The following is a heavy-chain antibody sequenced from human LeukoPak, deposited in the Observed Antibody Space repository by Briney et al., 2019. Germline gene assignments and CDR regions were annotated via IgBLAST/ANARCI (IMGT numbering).Heavy chain of an antibody. Sequence: PGGSLRLSCAASGFTFTTYVMHWVRQAPGKGLDWVELIWDDGNNKYYADSVKGRFTISRDNFKNTLYLQMNSLRAEDTAVYYCARDNGEWRLNWFDHWGQGTLVTVSS. J-gene: IGHJ5*02. CDR2: IWDDGNNK. CDR3: ARDNGEWRLNWFDH. D-gene: IGHD2-8*01. CDR1: GFTFTTYV. V-gene: IGHV3-33*01.